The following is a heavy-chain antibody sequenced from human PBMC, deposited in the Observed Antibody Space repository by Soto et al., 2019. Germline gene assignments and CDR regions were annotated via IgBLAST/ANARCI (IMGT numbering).Heavy chain of an antibody. CDR1: GGSISSYY. J-gene: IGHJ4*02. CDR2: IYYSGST. Sequence: TSETLSLTCTVSGGSISSYYWSWIRQPPGKGLEWIGYIYYSGSTNYNPSLKSRVTISVDTSKNQFSLKLSSVTAADTAVYYCAGEYYYGSGSYYNYWGQGTLVTVSS. D-gene: IGHD3-10*01. CDR3: AGEYYYGSGSYYNY. V-gene: IGHV4-59*01.